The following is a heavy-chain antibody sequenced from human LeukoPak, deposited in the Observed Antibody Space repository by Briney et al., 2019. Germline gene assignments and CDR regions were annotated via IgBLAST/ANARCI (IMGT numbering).Heavy chain of an antibody. J-gene: IGHJ4*02. Sequence: SETLSLTCAVYGGSFSGYYWNWIRQPPGKGLEWIGEINHSGSTNYNPSLKSRVTISVDTSKNQFSLKLSSVTAADTAVYYCARGLVAARNYFDYWGQGTLVTVSS. CDR3: ARGLVAARNYFDY. CDR2: INHSGST. CDR1: GGSFSGYY. V-gene: IGHV4-34*01. D-gene: IGHD6-6*01.